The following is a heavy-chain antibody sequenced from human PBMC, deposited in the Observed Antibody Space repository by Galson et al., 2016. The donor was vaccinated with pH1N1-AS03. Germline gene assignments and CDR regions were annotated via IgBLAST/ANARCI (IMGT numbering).Heavy chain of an antibody. CDR3: ASSRIAAHTYYYHGIDV. CDR2: IYPGDSDT. J-gene: IGHJ6*02. V-gene: IGHV5-51*01. CDR1: GHVFANYW. D-gene: IGHD6-6*01. Sequence: GAEVKKPGESLKISCKGSGHVFANYWIGWVRQTPGKGLEWMGLIYPGDSDTRYSPSFQGQVTISADKSLSTAYLQWSSLKASDTAMYYCASSRIAAHTYYYHGIDVWGQGTTVTVSS.